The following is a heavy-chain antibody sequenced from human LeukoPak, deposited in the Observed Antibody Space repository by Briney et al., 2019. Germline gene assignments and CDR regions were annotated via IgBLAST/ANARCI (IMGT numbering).Heavy chain of an antibody. V-gene: IGHV3-23*01. D-gene: IGHD3-22*01. J-gene: IGHJ4*02. CDR3: AILDSSGYYSLDY. CDR2: ISGSGGST. CDR1: GFTFSSYG. Sequence: GGSLRLSCAASGFTFSSYGMSWVRQAPGKGLEWVSAISGSGGSTYYADSVKGRFTISRDNSKNTLYFQMSSLRAEDTAVYYCAILDSSGYYSLDYWGQGTLVTVSS.